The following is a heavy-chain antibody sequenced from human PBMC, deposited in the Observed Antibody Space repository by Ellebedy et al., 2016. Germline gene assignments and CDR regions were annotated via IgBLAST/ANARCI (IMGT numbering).Heavy chain of an antibody. V-gene: IGHV3-21*01. CDR1: GFTFSSYS. J-gene: IGHJ3*02. CDR2: ISSSSSYI. D-gene: IGHD5-24*01. CDR3: ARDRAGWDAFDI. Sequence: GESLKISCAASGFTFSSYSMNWVRQAPGKGLEWVSSISSSSSYIYYADSVKGRFTISRDNAKNSLYLQMNSLRAEDTAVYYCARDRAGWDAFDIWGQGTMVTVSS.